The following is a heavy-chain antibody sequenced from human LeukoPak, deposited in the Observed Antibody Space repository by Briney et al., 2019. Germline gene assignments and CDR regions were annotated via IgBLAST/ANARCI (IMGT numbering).Heavy chain of an antibody. CDR3: AKDRCSNGVGCYYYYMDV. CDR2: IQYDGSNE. Sequence: GGSLRLSCAASGFSFSNYGMHWVRQAPGKGLEWVAYIQYDGSNEQYADSVKGRFSISRDSSKNILYLQMNSLRAEDTAVYYCAKDRCSNGVGCYYYYMDVWGKGTTVTISS. CDR1: GFSFSNYG. J-gene: IGHJ6*03. D-gene: IGHD2-8*01. V-gene: IGHV3-30*02.